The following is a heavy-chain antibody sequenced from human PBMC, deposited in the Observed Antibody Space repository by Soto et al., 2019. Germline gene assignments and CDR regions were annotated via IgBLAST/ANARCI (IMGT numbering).Heavy chain of an antibody. CDR2: ISGSGGVT. V-gene: IGHV3-23*01. J-gene: IGHJ4*02. CDR3: AIGPFSGDIVGTTN. CDR1: GFIFSRNA. D-gene: IGHD1-26*01. Sequence: EVQLLESGGGLVQPGGSLRLSCATSGFIFSRNAINWVRQAPGKGLEWVSLISGSGGVTHYTDSVKGRFTTSGANSKNPVYLQMNSLKAEDTAVYYCAIGPFSGDIVGTTNWGQGTPVTVSS.